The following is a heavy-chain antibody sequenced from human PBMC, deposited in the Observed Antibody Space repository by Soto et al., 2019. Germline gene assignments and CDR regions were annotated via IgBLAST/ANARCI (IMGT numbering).Heavy chain of an antibody. J-gene: IGHJ3*02. D-gene: IGHD1-26*01. CDR3: ARKWELPIDAFDI. V-gene: IGHV3-21*01. CDR1: GFTFSSYS. Sequence: EVQLVESGGGVVKPGGSLRLSSAASGFTFSSYSMNWVRQAPGKGLEWVSSISSSSSYIYYADSVKGRFTISRDNAKNSLYLQMNSLRAEDTAVYYCARKWELPIDAFDIWGQGTMVTVSS. CDR2: ISSSSSYI.